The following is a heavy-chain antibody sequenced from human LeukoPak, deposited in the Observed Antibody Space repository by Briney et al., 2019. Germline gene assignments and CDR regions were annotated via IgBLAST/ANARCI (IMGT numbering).Heavy chain of an antibody. CDR2: IYYSGST. CDR3: ARVVRYCSGGSCFFFDY. V-gene: IGHV4-30-4*08. D-gene: IGHD2-15*01. J-gene: IGHJ4*02. CDR1: GGSISSGGYY. Sequence: PSETLSLTCTVSGGSISSGGYYWSWIRQHPGKGLEWIGYIYYSGSTYYNPSLKSRVTISVDTSKNQFSLKLSSVTAADTAVYYCARVVRYCSGGSCFFFDYWGQGTLVTVSS.